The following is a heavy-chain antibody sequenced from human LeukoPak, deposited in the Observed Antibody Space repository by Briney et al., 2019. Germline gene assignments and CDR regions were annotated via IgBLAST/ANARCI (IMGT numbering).Heavy chain of an antibody. CDR2: ISGSGGST. V-gene: IGHV3-23*01. Sequence: PGGSLRLSCAASGFTFSSYAMSWVRQAPGKGLEWVSAISGSGGSTYYADSVKGRFTISRDNSKNTLYLQMNSLRAEGTAVYYCVTGSAPYYFDYWGQGTLVTVSS. CDR3: VTGSAPYYFDY. CDR1: GFTFSSYA. J-gene: IGHJ4*02. D-gene: IGHD6-6*01.